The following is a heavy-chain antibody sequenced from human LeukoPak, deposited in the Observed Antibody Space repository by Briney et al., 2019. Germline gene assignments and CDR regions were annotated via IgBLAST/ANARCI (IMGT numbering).Heavy chain of an antibody. CDR1: GYTFASYG. V-gene: IGHV1-18*01. J-gene: IGHJ4*02. CDR2: ISPYNGNT. D-gene: IGHD1-26*01. CDR3: ATDWGIVGAMFY. Sequence: ASVKVSCKTSGYTFASYGISWVRQAPGQGLEWMGWISPYNGNTNYAQKLQGRVTMTTDPSTSTAYMELRSLRSDDTAVYYCATDWGIVGAMFYWGRGTLVTVSS.